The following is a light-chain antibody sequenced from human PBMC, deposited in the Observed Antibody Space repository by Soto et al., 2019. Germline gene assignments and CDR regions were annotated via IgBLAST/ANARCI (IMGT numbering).Light chain of an antibody. J-gene: IGKJ1*01. V-gene: IGKV3D-20*01. CDR1: QSISSN. CDR3: QQYGSSGT. Sequence: EIVMTQSPSTLSVSTGERATLSCGASQSISSNLAWYQQKPGQAPRLLIYDASNRAAGIPARFSGSGSGTDFTLTISRLEPEDFAVYYCQQYGSSGTFGQGTKVDIK. CDR2: DAS.